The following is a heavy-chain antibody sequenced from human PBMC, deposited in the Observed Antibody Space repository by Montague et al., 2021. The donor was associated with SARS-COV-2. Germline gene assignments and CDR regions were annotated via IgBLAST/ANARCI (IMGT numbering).Heavy chain of an antibody. D-gene: IGHD6-13*01. CDR3: AGVVAQQLAHY. J-gene: IGHJ4*02. CDR1: GGSISSSSRN. CDR2: IYYSGST. V-gene: IGHV4-39*07. Sequence: SETLSLTCTVSGGSISSSSRNWGWIRQPPGKGLEWIGTIYYSGSTYYXPSLKSRVTISVDTSKNQFSLNLSSVTAADTAVYYCAGVVAQQLAHYWGQGTLVTVSS.